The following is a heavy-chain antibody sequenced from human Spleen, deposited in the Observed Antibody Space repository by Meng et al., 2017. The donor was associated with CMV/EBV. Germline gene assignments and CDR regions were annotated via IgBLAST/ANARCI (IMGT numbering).Heavy chain of an antibody. V-gene: IGHV3-48*03. CDR3: ARVWSYDSSGYFHYANDF. CDR2: ISPGGSTI. J-gene: IGHJ4*02. CDR1: GFTFSSHE. D-gene: IGHD3-22*01. Sequence: GGSLRLSCAASGFTFSSHEMNWVRQAPGKGLEWVSYISPGGSTIYYADSVKGRSTISRDNANNSVHLQMNDLRAEDTAVYYCARVWSYDSSGYFHYANDFWGRGTLVTVSS.